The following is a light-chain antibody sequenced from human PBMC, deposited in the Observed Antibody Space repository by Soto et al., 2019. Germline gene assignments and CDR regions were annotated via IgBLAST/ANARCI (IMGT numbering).Light chain of an antibody. CDR3: QHYISYPWT. Sequence: DIQTTQSPSTLSGSVGDRVTITCRASQTISSWLAWYQQKPGKAPKLLIYKASSLESGVQSRFSGSGSGTEFTLTIRSLQPDDFATYYCQHYISYPWTFGRGTKVDIK. CDR2: KAS. J-gene: IGKJ1*01. CDR1: QTISSW. V-gene: IGKV1-5*03.